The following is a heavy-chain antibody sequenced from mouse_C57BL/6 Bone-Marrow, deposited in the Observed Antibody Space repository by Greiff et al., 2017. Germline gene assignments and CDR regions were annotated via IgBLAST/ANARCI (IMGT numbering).Heavy chain of an antibody. Sequence: QVHVKQPGTELVKPGASVKLSCKASGYTFTSYWMHWVKQRPGQGLEWIGNINPSNGGTNYNEKFKSKATLPVDKSSSTAYMALSSLTSEDSAVYCCARWGWPFDYWGQGTTLTVSA. V-gene: IGHV1-53*01. J-gene: IGHJ2*01. CDR3: ARWGWPFDY. D-gene: IGHD1-1*02. CDR1: GYTFTSYW. CDR2: INPSNGGT.